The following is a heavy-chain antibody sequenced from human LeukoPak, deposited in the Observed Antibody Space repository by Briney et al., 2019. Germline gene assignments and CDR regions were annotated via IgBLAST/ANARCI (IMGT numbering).Heavy chain of an antibody. V-gene: IGHV3-23*01. CDR1: GFTFSSYA. CDR2: VGTSADT. D-gene: IGHD2-15*01. J-gene: IGHJ4*02. CDR3: TRKTPGRTPFDY. Sequence: PGGSLRLSCAASGFTFSSYAMDWVRQAPGQGLQWVSAVGTSADTYYADSVRGRFTISRDNSKNTLYLQMDSLRAEDTAIYYCTRKTPGRTPFDYWGQGNLVTVSS.